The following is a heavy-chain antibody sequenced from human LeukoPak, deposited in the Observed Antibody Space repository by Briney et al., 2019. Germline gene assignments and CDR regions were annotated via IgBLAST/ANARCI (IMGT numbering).Heavy chain of an antibody. J-gene: IGHJ4*02. CDR2: IRYDGSNK. D-gene: IGHD6-13*01. CDR3: ARDSISGYSSSWYAI. CDR1: GFTFSSYG. Sequence: PGGSLRLSCAASGFTFSSYGMHWVRQAPGKGLEWVAFIRYDGSNKYYADSVKGRFTISRDNAKNTLYLQMNSLRAEDTAVYYCARDSISGYSSSWYAIWGQGTLVAVSS. V-gene: IGHV3-30*02.